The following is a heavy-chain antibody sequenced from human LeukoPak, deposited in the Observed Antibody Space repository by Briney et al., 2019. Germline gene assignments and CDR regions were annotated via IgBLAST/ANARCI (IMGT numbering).Heavy chain of an antibody. CDR2: INHSGST. D-gene: IGHD5-12*01. CDR1: GGSFSGYY. J-gene: IGHJ4*02. V-gene: IGHV4-34*01. CDR3: ASRRYSGYFLHY. Sequence: SETLSLTCAVYGGSFSGYYWSWIRQPPGKGLDWIGEINHSGSTNYNPSLKSRVTISVDTSKNQFSLKLSSVTAADTAVYYCASRRYSGYFLHYWGQGTLVTVSS.